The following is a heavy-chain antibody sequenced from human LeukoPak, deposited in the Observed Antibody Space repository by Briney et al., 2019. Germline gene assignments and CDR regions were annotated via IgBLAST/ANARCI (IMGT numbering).Heavy chain of an antibody. V-gene: IGHV1-24*01. J-gene: IGHJ4*02. Sequence: GASVKVSCKVSGYTLTELSMHWVRQAPGKGLEWMGGFDPEDGETIYAQKFQGRVTMTEDTSTDTAYMELSSLRSEDTAVYYCATKLYSSSWYGAADYWGQGTLVTVSS. CDR2: FDPEDGET. D-gene: IGHD6-13*01. CDR1: GYTLTELS. CDR3: ATKLYSSSWYGAADY.